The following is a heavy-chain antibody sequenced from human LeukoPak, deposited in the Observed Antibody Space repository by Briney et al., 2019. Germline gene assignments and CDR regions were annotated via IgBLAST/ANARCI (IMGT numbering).Heavy chain of an antibody. CDR3: ARDLRPIQEKDAFDI. D-gene: IGHD3-16*01. Sequence: ASVKVSCKASGYTFTSYDINWVRQATGQGLEWMGWMNPNSGNTGYAQKFQGRVTMTRDTSISTAYMELSRLTSDDTAVYYCARDLRPIQEKDAFDIWGQGTMVTVSS. J-gene: IGHJ3*02. CDR2: MNPNSGNT. V-gene: IGHV1-8*01. CDR1: GYTFTSYD.